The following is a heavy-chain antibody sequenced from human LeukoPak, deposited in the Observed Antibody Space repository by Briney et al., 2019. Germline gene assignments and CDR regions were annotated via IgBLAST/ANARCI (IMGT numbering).Heavy chain of an antibody. CDR1: GGSISSSSYY. CDR3: ARHRGLYADYYFDY. V-gene: IGHV4-39*01. Sequence: SETLSLTCTVSGGSISSSSYYWGWIRQPPGKGLEWIGSIYYSGSTYYNPSLKRRVTISVDTSKNQFSLKLSSVTAADTAVYYCARHRGLYADYYFDYWDQGTLVTVSS. J-gene: IGHJ4*02. CDR2: IYYSGST. D-gene: IGHD2-2*01.